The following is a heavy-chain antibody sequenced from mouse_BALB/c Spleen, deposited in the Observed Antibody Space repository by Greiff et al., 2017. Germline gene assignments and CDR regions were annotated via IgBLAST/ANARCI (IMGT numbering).Heavy chain of an antibody. D-gene: IGHD2-4*01. CDR3: AIYDYDGY. Sequence: QVQLQQSGAELVKPGASVKLSCKASGYTFTSYYMYWVKQRPGQGLEWIGEINPSNGGTNFNEKFKSKATLTVDKSSSTAYMQLSSLTSEDSAVYCCAIYDYDGYWGQGTTLTVSS. CDR2: INPSNGGT. V-gene: IGHV1S81*02. J-gene: IGHJ2*01. CDR1: GYTFTSYY.